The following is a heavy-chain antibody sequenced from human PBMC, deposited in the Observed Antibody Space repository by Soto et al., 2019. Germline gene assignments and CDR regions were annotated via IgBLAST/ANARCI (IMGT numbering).Heavy chain of an antibody. CDR3: ARDTPGGAYVFCQ. Sequence: EVQLVESGGGLVQPGGSLRLSCEASGVTVNNCFMTWVRQAPGKGLEWVSTISDGGSTYYADSVNGRFIFSRDSSRNTLYLKMNSLSAGDRAFYYCARDTPGGAYVFCQGGQGPLVTVSS. D-gene: IGHD3-3*01. J-gene: IGHJ4*02. CDR2: ISDGGST. V-gene: IGHV3-66*01. CDR1: GVTVNNCF.